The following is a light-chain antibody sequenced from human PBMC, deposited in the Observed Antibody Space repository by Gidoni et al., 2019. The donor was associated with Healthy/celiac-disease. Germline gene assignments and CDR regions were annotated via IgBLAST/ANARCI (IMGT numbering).Light chain of an antibody. CDR1: QSVLYSSNNKNY. Sequence: DIVMNQSPDSLAASLGERATINCKSSQSVLYSSNNKNYLAWYQQKPGQPPNLLIYWASTRESGVPDRFSGSGSGTDFTLTISSLQAEDVAVYYCQQYYSTPLTFXGXTKVEIE. V-gene: IGKV4-1*01. CDR3: QQYYSTPLT. CDR2: WAS. J-gene: IGKJ4*01.